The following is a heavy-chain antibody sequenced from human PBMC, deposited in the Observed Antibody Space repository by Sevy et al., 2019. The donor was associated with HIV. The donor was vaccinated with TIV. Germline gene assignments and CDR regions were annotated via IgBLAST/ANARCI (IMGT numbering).Heavy chain of an antibody. CDR3: ATGAQYYYGSWSYYFDY. Sequence: GGSLRLSCAASGLGFSSYWMSWVRQAPGKGLEWVANIKQDGNKKYYVDSVKGRFTISRDNAKKSVFLQMGSLRAEDTAVYYCATGAQYYYGSWSYYFDYWGQGILVTVSS. CDR1: GLGFSSYW. CDR2: IKQDGNKK. V-gene: IGHV3-7*01. J-gene: IGHJ4*02. D-gene: IGHD3-10*01.